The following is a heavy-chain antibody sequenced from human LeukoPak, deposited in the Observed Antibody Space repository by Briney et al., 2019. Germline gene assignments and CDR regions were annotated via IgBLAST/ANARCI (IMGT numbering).Heavy chain of an antibody. J-gene: IGHJ4*02. V-gene: IGHV1-18*01. CDR2: ISAYNGNT. Sequence: ASVKVSCKASGYTFTSYGISWVRQAPGQGLEWMGWISAYNGNTKYAQTLQGRVTMTTDTSTSTAYMELRSLRSDDTAVYYRTSTGYSGHDPLHYWGRGTLVTVSS. D-gene: IGHD5-12*01. CDR1: GYTFTSYG. CDR3: TSTGYSGHDPLHY.